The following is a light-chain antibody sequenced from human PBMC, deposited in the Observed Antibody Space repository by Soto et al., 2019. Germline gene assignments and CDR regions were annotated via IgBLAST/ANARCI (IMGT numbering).Light chain of an antibody. V-gene: IGLV2-23*02. Sequence: QSVLTQPASVSGSPGQPITISCTGTSSNVGSYKLVSWYQQHPGKAPKLMIFEVNKRPSGVSNRFSGSKSGNTASLTISGLKVEDEADYYCCSSGGSPKYVFGTGTKVTVL. CDR3: CSSGGSPKYV. CDR2: EVN. CDR1: SSNVGSYKL. J-gene: IGLJ1*01.